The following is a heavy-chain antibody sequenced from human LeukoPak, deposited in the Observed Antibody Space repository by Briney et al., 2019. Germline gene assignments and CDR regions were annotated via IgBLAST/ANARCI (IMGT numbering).Heavy chain of an antibody. Sequence: GASVMVSCKASGYTFTIYGISWVRQAPGQGLEWMGWISAYNGNTNYAQKLQGRVTMTTDTSTSTAYMELRSLRSDDTAVYYCARVVPKAGYSSSWYLDDYWGQGTLVTVSS. J-gene: IGHJ4*02. V-gene: IGHV1-18*01. CDR2: ISAYNGNT. CDR1: GYTFTIYG. CDR3: ARVVPKAGYSSSWYLDDY. D-gene: IGHD6-13*01.